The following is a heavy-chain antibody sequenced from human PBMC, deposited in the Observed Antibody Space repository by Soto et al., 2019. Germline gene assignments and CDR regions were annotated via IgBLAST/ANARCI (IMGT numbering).Heavy chain of an antibody. D-gene: IGHD4-4*01. J-gene: IGHJ4*01. CDR1: GFTFSNYY. V-gene: IGHV3-74*01. Sequence: GGSLRLSCAASGFTFSNYYMHWVRQAPGKGLVWVSRVNSDESSTSYADSVKGRFTISRDNAKKTLYLQMNSLRAEDTAVYYCAREGDGTTGCYQDYWGHGTLVTVSS. CDR3: AREGDGTTGCYQDY. CDR2: VNSDESST.